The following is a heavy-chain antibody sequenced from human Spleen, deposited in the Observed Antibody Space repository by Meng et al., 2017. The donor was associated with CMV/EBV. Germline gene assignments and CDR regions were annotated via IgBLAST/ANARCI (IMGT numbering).Heavy chain of an antibody. CDR2: ISSSSSFI. V-gene: IGHV3-21*01. J-gene: IGHJ6*02. CDR1: GFTFSVYS. Sequence: GESLKISCAASGFTFSVYSMIWVRQAPGKGLEWVSSISSSSSFISYVDSVKGRFTISRDNAENSLYLHMNGLRAEDTAVYYCARSWDGMDVWGQGTTVTVSS. D-gene: IGHD1-26*01. CDR3: ARSWDGMDV.